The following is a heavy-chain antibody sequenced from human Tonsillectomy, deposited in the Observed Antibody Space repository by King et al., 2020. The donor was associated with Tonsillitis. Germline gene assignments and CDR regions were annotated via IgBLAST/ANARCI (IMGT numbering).Heavy chain of an antibody. CDR2: INSDGSSI. V-gene: IGHV3-74*01. CDR1: GFNLSSYW. Sequence: VQLVESGGGLVQPGGSLRLSCAASGFNLSSYWLHWVRQAPGKGLVWVSLINSDGSSISYADSVKGRFTISRDNAKNTLYLQMNSLRVEETAIYYCARGAGGYTYGWGQGTLVTVSS. J-gene: IGHJ4*02. CDR3: ARGAGGYTYG. D-gene: IGHD5-18*01.